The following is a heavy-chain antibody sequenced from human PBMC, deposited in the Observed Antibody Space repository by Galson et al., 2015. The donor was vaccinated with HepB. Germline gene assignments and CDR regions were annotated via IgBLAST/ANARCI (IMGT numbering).Heavy chain of an antibody. CDR3: ASDSSGYPLPQSGLDV. CDR2: INPSGGST. CDR1: GYTFTSYY. Sequence: SVKVSCKASGYTFTSYYMHWVRQAPGQGLEWMGIINPSGGSTSYAQKFQGRVTMTRDTSTSTVYMELSSLRSEDTAVYYCASDSSGYPLPQSGLDVWGQGTTVTVSS. V-gene: IGHV1-46*03. J-gene: IGHJ6*02. D-gene: IGHD3-22*01.